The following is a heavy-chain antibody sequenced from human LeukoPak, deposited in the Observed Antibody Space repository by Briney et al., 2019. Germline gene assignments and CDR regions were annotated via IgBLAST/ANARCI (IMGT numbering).Heavy chain of an antibody. Sequence: SETLSLTCAVYGGSFSGYYWSWVRQPPGKGLEWIGEINHSGSTNYNPYLKSRVTISVDTSKNQFSLKLSSVTAAYTAVYYCARADASWYDYWGQGTLVTVSS. J-gene: IGHJ4*02. D-gene: IGHD6-13*01. CDR2: INHSGST. V-gene: IGHV4-34*01. CDR3: ARADASWYDY. CDR1: GGSFSGYY.